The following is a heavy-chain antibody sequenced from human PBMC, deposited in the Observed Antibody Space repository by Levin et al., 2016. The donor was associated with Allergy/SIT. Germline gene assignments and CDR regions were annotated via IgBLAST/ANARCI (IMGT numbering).Heavy chain of an antibody. D-gene: IGHD3-9*01. J-gene: IGHJ3*01. CDR3: THSYDMSVVGGGALDL. Sequence: SGPTLVKPTQTLTLTCTFSGFSLTTSGVGVGWIRQPPGKALEWLALIYWDDDKRYSPSLKSRLTITKDTSKNQVVLGMTNIDPVDTGTYYCTHSYDMSVVGGGALDLWGQGTMVTVSS. CDR1: GFSLTTSGVG. CDR2: IYWDDDK. V-gene: IGHV2-5*02.